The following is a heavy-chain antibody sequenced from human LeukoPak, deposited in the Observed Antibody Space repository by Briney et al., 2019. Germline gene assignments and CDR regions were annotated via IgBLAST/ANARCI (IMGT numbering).Heavy chain of an antibody. CDR2: ISSSSSYI. CDR1: GLTFSSYS. D-gene: IGHD2-15*01. V-gene: IGHV3-21*01. J-gene: IGHJ3*02. CDR3: ARVIRVAVDAFDI. Sequence: PGGSLRLSCAASGLTFSSYSMHWVRQAPGKGLEWVSSISSSSSYIYYADSVKGRFTISRDNAKNSLCLQMNSLRAEHTAVYYCARVIRVAVDAFDIWGQGTMVTVSS.